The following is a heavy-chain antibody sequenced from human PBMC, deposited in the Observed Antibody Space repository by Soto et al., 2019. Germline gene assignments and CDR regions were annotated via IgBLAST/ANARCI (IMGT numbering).Heavy chain of an antibody. CDR2: INAGNGNT. CDR1: GGTFSSYA. V-gene: IGHV1-3*01. J-gene: IGHJ6*02. Sequence: QVQLVQSGAEVKKPGSSVKVSCKASGGTFSSYAMHWVRQAPGQRLEWMGWINAGNGNTKYSQKFQGRVTITRDTSASTAYMELSSLRSEDTAVYYCAGEVRNYYYGMDVWGQGTTVTVSS. CDR3: AGEVRNYYYGMDV.